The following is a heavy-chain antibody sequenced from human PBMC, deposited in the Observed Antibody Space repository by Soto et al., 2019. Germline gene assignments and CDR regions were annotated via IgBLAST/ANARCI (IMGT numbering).Heavy chain of an antibody. Sequence: GASVKVSCKASGYTFSSYGISWVRQAPGQGLEWMGWISDYNGNTNYAQKFQGRVRMTTDTFTRTAYLQWSTLKASDTAKYYCARLGFEYDTSTPYYNVLHYYGVDVWGQGTSVTVSS. V-gene: IGHV1-18*01. CDR3: ARLGFEYDTSTPYYNVLHYYGVDV. D-gene: IGHD3-9*01. J-gene: IGHJ6*02. CDR2: ISDYNGNT. CDR1: GYTFSSYG.